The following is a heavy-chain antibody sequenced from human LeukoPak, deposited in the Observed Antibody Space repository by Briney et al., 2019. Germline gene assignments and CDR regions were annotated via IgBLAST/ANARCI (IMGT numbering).Heavy chain of an antibody. CDR2: ISYDGSNK. CDR1: GFTFSSYA. CDR3: ARPDPGYFDY. J-gene: IGHJ4*02. Sequence: GRSLRLSCAASGFTFSSYAMHWVRQAPGKGLEWVAVISYDGSNKYYADSVKGRFTISRDNSKNTLYLQMNRLRAEDTAVYYCARPDPGYFDYWGQGTLVTVSS. V-gene: IGHV3-30-3*01.